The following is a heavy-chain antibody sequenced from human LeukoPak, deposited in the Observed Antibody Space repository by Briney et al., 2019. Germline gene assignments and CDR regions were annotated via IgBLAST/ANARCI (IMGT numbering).Heavy chain of an antibody. D-gene: IGHD3-22*01. J-gene: IGHJ5*02. V-gene: IGHV1-2*02. CDR3: ARDSSAYYDSSGYPNWFDP. Sequence: ASVKVSCKASGYTFTGYYMHWVRQAPGQGLEWMGWINPNSGGTNYAQKFQGRVTMTRDTSISTAYMELSRLRSDDTAVYYCARDSSAYYDSSGYPNWFDPWGQGTLVTVSS. CDR1: GYTFTGYY. CDR2: INPNSGGT.